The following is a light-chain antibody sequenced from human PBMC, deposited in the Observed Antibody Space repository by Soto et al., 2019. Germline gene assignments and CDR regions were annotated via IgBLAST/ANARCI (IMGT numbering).Light chain of an antibody. CDR3: FSFTTTSTQV. V-gene: IGLV2-8*01. CDR2: EVN. Sequence: QSALTQPPSASGSPGQSVAISCTGTSSDVGGYNYVSWYQQHPGKAPKLMIYEVNKRPSGVPDRFSGSKSGNTASLTVSGLQAEDEADYFCFSFTTTSTQVFGTGTKVTVL. CDR1: SSDVGGYNY. J-gene: IGLJ1*01.